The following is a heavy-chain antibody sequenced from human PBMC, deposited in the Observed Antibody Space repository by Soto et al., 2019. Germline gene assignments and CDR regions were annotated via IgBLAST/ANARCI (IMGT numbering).Heavy chain of an antibody. J-gene: IGHJ4*02. V-gene: IGHV3-7*01. CDR1: GFTFRTYW. CDR2: IKQDGSEK. CDR3: ARALRRFDY. Sequence: PGGSLRLSCAASGFTFRTYWMSWVRQAPGKGLEWVANIKQDGSEKYYVDSVKGRFAISRDNAKNSLYLQMNSLRAEDTAVYYCARALRRFDYCGPGTLVTVSS.